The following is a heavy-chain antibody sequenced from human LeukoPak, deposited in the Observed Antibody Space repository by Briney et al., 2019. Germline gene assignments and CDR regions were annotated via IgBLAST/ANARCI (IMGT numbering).Heavy chain of an antibody. CDR3: TQNNY. CDR1: GFTFSNYA. V-gene: IGHV3-73*01. CDR2: IRGKADNYAT. Sequence: PGESLRLSCAASGFTFSNYAILWVRQASGKGLEWVGRIRGKADNYATAYAASVQGRCTISRDDSQNTAYLQLNSLKTEDTAVYYCTQNNYWGQGALVTVSS. J-gene: IGHJ4*02.